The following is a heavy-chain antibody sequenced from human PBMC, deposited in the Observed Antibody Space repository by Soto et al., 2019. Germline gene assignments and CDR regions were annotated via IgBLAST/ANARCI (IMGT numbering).Heavy chain of an antibody. J-gene: IGHJ6*02. CDR1: GYTFSSCA. D-gene: IGHD3-22*01. V-gene: IGHV1-3*01. Sequence: ASVKVSCKASGYTFSSCALHWVRQAPGQRLEWMGWINGGNGQTKYSQKFQGRVTFTRDTSASTAYLELSSLRSEDTAVYYCARDPNDSSAYYHHYYYGMDVWGQGTTVAVSS. CDR3: ARDPNDSSAYYHHYYYGMDV. CDR2: INGGNGQT.